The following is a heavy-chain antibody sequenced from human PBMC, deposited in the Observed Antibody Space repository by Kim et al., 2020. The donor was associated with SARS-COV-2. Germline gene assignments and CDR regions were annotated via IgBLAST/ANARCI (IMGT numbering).Heavy chain of an antibody. CDR1: GGTFSSYA. CDR3: ARDLDVWGSYRPTDYGMDV. CDR2: IIPIFGTA. V-gene: IGHV1-69*06. Sequence: SVKVSCKASGGTFSSYAISWVRQAPGQGLEWMGGIIPIFGTANYAQKFQGRVTITADKSTSTAYMELSSLRSEDTAVYYCARDLDVWGSYRPTDYGMDVWGQGTTVTVSS. J-gene: IGHJ6*02. D-gene: IGHD3-16*02.